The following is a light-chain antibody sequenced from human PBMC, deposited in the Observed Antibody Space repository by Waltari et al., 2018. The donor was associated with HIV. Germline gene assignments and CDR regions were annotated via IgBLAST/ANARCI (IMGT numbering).Light chain of an antibody. Sequence: EIVLTQSPGTLSLSPGDRATLSCRASQRFSRSYLAWYQQKPGQAPRLLIYDASSRATGIPDRFGGSGSGTDFTLTISRLEPEDSAVYYCQQYGTLYTFGQGTKLEIK. CDR2: DAS. CDR1: QRFSRSY. CDR3: QQYGTLYT. V-gene: IGKV3-20*01. J-gene: IGKJ2*01.